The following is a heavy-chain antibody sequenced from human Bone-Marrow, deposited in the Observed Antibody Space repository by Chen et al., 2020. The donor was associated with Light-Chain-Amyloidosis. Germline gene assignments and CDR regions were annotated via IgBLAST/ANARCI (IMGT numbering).Heavy chain of an antibody. CDR1: GYTFPNYW. J-gene: IGHJ4*02. V-gene: IGHV5-51*01. CDR3: ARRRDGYNFDY. Sequence: EVQLEQSGREVTKPGESLKLSCKGSGYTFPNYWIGWVRQMPGKGLEWMGVIYPDDSDARYSPSFEGQVTISADKSITTAYLQWRSLKASDTAMYYCARRRDGYNFDYWGQGTLVTVSS. D-gene: IGHD5-12*01. CDR2: IYPDDSDA.